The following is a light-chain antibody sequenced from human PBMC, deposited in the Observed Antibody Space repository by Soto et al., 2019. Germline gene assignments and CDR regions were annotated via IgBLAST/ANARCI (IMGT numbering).Light chain of an antibody. CDR2: EVT. J-gene: IGLJ1*01. CDR3: GSYTGSITYV. V-gene: IGLV2-14*01. Sequence: QSVLTQPPSASGSLGQSITISCTGTTSDVGGYNYVSWYQQHPGKAPILMIYEVTNRPSGVSNRFSGSKSGNTASLTISGLQVEDEAEYYCGSYTGSITYVFGTGTKVTVL. CDR1: TSDVGGYNY.